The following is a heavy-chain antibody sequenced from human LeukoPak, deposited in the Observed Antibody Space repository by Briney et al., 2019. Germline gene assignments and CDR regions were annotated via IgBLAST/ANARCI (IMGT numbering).Heavy chain of an antibody. CDR3: ARHVPPDDSSGYYPEYFQH. V-gene: IGHV4-39*01. Sequence: SETLSLTCTVSGGSISSSSYYWGWIRQPPGKGLEWIGSIYYSGSTYYNPSLKSRVTISVDTSKNQFSLKLSSVTAADTAVYYCARHVPPDDSSGYYPEYFQHWGQGTLVTVSS. D-gene: IGHD3-22*01. J-gene: IGHJ1*01. CDR2: IYYSGST. CDR1: GGSISSSSYY.